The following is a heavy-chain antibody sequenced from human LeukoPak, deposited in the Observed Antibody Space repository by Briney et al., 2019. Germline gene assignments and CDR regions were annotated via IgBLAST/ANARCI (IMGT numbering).Heavy chain of an antibody. Sequence: PGGSLRLSCAASGFTFSSYWMHWVRQAPGKRLVWVSRINSDGSSTSYADSVKGRFTISRDNAKNTLYLQMNSLRAEDTAVYYCARGGAAYYYDSSGTSWGQGTMVTVSS. CDR1: GFTFSSYW. D-gene: IGHD3-22*01. V-gene: IGHV3-74*01. J-gene: IGHJ3*01. CDR3: ARGGAAYYYDSSGTS. CDR2: INSDGSST.